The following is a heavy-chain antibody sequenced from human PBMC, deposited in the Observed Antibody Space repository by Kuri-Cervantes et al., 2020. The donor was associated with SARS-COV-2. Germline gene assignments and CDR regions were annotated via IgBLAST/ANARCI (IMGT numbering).Heavy chain of an antibody. J-gene: IGHJ4*02. D-gene: IGHD6-13*01. V-gene: IGHV1-18*01. CDR3: ARDHIAAAGQDYFDY. CDR2: ISAYNGNT. CDR1: GYTFTSYG. Sequence: ASVKVSCKASGYTFTSYGISWVRQAPGQGLEWMGWISAYNGNTNYAQKLQGRVTMTTDTSTSTAYMELRSLRSEDTAVYYCARDHIAAAGQDYFDYWGQGTLVTVSS.